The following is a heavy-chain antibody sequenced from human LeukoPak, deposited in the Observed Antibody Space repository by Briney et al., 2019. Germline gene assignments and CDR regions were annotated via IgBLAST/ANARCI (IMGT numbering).Heavy chain of an antibody. Sequence: AASVKVSCKASGYTFTSYGISWVRQAPGQGLEWMGWISAYKGNTNYAQQLQGRVTMTTDTSTSTAYMELRSLRSDDTAVYYCATSRYDSSGYEGNYYYYYMDVWGKGTTVTVSS. J-gene: IGHJ6*03. CDR1: GYTFTSYG. CDR2: ISAYKGNT. CDR3: ATSRYDSSGYEGNYYYYYMDV. V-gene: IGHV1-18*01. D-gene: IGHD3-22*01.